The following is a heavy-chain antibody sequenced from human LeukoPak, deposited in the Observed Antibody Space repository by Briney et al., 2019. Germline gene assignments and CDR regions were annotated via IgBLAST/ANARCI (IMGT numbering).Heavy chain of an antibody. V-gene: IGHV4-59*01. Sequence: TSETLSLTCTVSSGSIRGYYWSCIRQPPGKGLEWIGHIYYSGSTNYNPSLKSRVAMSVDTSKNQFSLKLSSVTAADTAVYYCARGQYFSSRGYQYYYMDVWGKGTTVTVSS. CDR3: ARGQYFSSRGYQYYYMDV. CDR2: IYYSGST. D-gene: IGHD2/OR15-2a*01. CDR1: SGSIRGYY. J-gene: IGHJ6*03.